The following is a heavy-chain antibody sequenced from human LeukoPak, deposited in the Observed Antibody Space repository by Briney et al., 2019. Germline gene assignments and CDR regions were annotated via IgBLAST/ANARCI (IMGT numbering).Heavy chain of an antibody. V-gene: IGHV1-3*03. D-gene: IGHD1-26*01. CDR1: GYTFTSYG. CDR2: INVGNGDT. CDR3: ARDNSVGDNAWWFDP. J-gene: IGHJ5*02. Sequence: ASVKVSCKASGYTFTSYGISWVRQAPGQRLEWMGWINVGNGDTKYSQEFQGRVTITRDTSASTAYMELSSLRSEDTAIYYCARDNSVGDNAWWFDPWGQGTLVTVSS.